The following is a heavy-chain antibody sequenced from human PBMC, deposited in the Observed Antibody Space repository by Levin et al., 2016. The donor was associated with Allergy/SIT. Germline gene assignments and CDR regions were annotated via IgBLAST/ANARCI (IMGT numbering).Heavy chain of an antibody. CDR1: GGSISSGNYY. CDR3: ARAPSGGYAPGEGGFDV. J-gene: IGHJ3*01. Sequence: SETLSLTCTVSGGSISSGNYYWTWIRQHPGKGLEWIGYIYHTGSAYYNPSLKSRVSILVDTSKNQFSLELSSVTAADTAVYYCARAPSGGYAPGEGGFDVWGQGTLVTVSP. D-gene: IGHD5-12*01. CDR2: IYHTGSA. V-gene: IGHV4-31*03.